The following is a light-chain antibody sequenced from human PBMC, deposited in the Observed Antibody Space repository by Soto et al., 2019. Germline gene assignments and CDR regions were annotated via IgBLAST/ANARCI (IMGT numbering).Light chain of an antibody. CDR2: RAS. CDR3: QQYGSYWT. J-gene: IGKJ1*01. CDR1: QSVSSSY. V-gene: IGKV3-20*01. Sequence: ELVLTQSPGTLSLSPGERATLSCRASQSVSSSYLAWYQQKPGQAPRLLIYRASSRATGIPDRFSGSGSGTDFTLTISRLEPEDFAVYYCQQYGSYWTFGQGTKVDIK.